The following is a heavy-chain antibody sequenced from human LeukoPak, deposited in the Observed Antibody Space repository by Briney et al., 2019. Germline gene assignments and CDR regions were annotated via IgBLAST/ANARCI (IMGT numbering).Heavy chain of an antibody. J-gene: IGHJ4*02. CDR2: INGSGDAT. D-gene: IGHD6-6*01. V-gene: IGHV3-23*01. CDR1: GVIFRHYT. CDR3: ARAGRRLLFLDS. Sequence: PGGSLRLSCAASGVIFRHYTMTWVRQAPGKGLEWVSSINGSGDATKYADFVMGRFTISRDNSKNTVSLQMNSLRAEDTAVYYCARAGRRLLFLDSWGLGTLVTVSS.